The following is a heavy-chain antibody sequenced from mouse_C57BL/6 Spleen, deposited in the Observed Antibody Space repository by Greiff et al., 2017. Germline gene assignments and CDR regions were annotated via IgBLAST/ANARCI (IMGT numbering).Heavy chain of an antibody. CDR1: GYAFSSYW. D-gene: IGHD1-1*01. V-gene: IGHV1-80*01. Sequence: VKLQESGAELVKPGASVKISCKASGYAFSSYWMNWVKQRPGKGLEWIGQIYPGDGDTNYNGKFKGKATLTADKSSSTAYMQLSSLTSEDSAVYFCARSYYGSLFDYWGQGTTLTVSS. CDR2: IYPGDGDT. J-gene: IGHJ2*01. CDR3: ARSYYGSLFDY.